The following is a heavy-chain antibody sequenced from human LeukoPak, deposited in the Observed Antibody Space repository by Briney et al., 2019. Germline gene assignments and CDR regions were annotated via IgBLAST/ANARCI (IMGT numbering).Heavy chain of an antibody. CDR3: ANLVWGSQAET. CDR2: IYSDNT. Sequence: PGGSLRLSCTVSGFTVSSNSMSWVRQAPGKGLEWVSFIYSDNTHYSDSVKGRFTISRDNSKNTLYLQMNSLRAEDTAVYYCANLVWGSQAETWGQGTLVTVSS. V-gene: IGHV3-53*01. J-gene: IGHJ5*02. D-gene: IGHD3-16*01. CDR1: GFTVSSNS.